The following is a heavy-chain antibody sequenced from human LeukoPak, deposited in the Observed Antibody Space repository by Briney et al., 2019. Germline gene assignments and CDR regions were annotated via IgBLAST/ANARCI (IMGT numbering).Heavy chain of an antibody. V-gene: IGHV4-38-2*01. J-gene: IGHJ4*02. CDR1: GYSISTSHY. CDR3: ARASNSGYYYFDY. Sequence: KPSVTLSLTCAVSGYSISTSHYWGWIGQPPGKGLDWIGTIHHSGDTYYNPSVKSRVTPSLDTYKNQFSLHLSSVTAADTALYYCARASNSGYYYFDYWGQGTLVTVSS. CDR2: IHHSGDT. D-gene: IGHD3-22*01.